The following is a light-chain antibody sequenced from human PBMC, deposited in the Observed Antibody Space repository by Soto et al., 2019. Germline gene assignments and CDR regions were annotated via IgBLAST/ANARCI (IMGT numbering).Light chain of an antibody. V-gene: IGKV1-5*03. CDR3: QQYAAQSTWT. CDR1: QSLPSTY. J-gene: IGKJ1*01. CDR2: KGS. Sequence: DVQMTQSPSTLSASVGDKVTITCRASQSLPSTYLAWFQQRPGKAPNVLIYKGSTLASGVSSRFSGSGSGTEFTLTISSLQPDDLATYFCQQYAAQSTWTFGQGTRV.